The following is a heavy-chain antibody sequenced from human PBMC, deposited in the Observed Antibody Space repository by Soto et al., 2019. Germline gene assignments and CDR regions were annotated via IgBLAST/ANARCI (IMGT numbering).Heavy chain of an antibody. CDR1: ACTIIGYA. J-gene: IGHJ4*02. D-gene: IGHD3-3*01. V-gene: IGHV3-30-3*01. CDR3: ATVLSGTFYSIDF. CDR2: ISSDGSSQ. Sequence: GVSMRVSWAAAACTIIGYARRWVSKAPGKGLEWVAVISSDGSSQYYADSVKGRFTISRDNSKNTLYLQMNILRVADTAVYFCATVLSGTFYSIDFWGQGTLVTVSS.